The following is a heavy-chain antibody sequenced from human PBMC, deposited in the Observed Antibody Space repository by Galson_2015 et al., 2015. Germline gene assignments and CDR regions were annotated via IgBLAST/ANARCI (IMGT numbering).Heavy chain of an antibody. CDR1: GFTFTQYA. D-gene: IGHD3-16*02. CDR2: ISSGGTYT. CDR3: ARHEYDDALWGNYPAPLDY. J-gene: IGHJ4*02. V-gene: IGHV3-23*01. Sequence: SLRLSCAVSGFTFTQYAMNWVRQAPGKGLEWVSAISSGGTYTYYADSVKGRFTVSRDNSKNTLFLQMSGLRVEDRAVYYCARHEYDDALWGNYPAPLDYWGQGTLVSVSS.